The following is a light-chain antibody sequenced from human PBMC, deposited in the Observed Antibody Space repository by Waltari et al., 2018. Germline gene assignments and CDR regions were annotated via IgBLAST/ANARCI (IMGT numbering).Light chain of an antibody. Sequence: QSALTQPASVSGSPGQSITISCTGTSSDVGNYNLVSWYQQHPGKAPKLMIYDVSKRPSGVFYRFSGSKSGNTASLTISGLQAEDEADYYCCSYAGSSTWVFGGGTKLTVL. CDR1: SSDVGNYNL. V-gene: IGLV2-23*02. J-gene: IGLJ3*02. CDR2: DVS. CDR3: CSYAGSSTWV.